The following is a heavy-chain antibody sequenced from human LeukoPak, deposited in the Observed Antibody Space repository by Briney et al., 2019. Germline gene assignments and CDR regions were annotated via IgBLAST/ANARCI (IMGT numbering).Heavy chain of an antibody. J-gene: IGHJ4*02. Sequence: ASVTVSCKASGCTFTSYTMQWVRQATGQGLEWMGWINTGNGNTKYSQKLQGRVTITRDTSATTAYMELSSLRSEDTAVYYCARGIAYCSGGSCLYYFDYWGQGTLVTVSS. V-gene: IGHV1-3*04. CDR2: INTGNGNT. D-gene: IGHD2-15*01. CDR1: GCTFTSYT. CDR3: ARGIAYCSGGSCLYYFDY.